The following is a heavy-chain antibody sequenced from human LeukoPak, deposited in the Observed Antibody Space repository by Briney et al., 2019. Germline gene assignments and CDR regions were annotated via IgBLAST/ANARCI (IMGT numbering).Heavy chain of an antibody. Sequence: SETLSLTCAVYGGSFSGYYWSWIRQPPGKGLEWIGEINHSGSTNYNPSLRSRVTISVDTSKNQFSLKLSSVTAADTAVYYCARGLGSYGYWYFQHWGQGTLVTVSS. CDR3: ARGLGSYGYWYFQH. CDR2: INHSGST. V-gene: IGHV4-34*01. J-gene: IGHJ1*01. D-gene: IGHD5-18*01. CDR1: GGSFSGYY.